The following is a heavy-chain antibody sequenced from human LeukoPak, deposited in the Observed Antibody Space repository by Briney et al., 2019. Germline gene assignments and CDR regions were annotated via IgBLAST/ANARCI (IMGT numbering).Heavy chain of an antibody. Sequence: PGGSLRLSCAASGFTFSSYAMSWVRQAPGKGLEWVSYISSSSSTIYYADPVKGRFTISRDNAKNSLYLQMNSLRAEDTAVYYCARDLEYLGWDYWGQGTLVTVSS. D-gene: IGHD2/OR15-2a*01. V-gene: IGHV3-48*01. CDR1: GFTFSSYA. CDR3: ARDLEYLGWDY. CDR2: ISSSSSTI. J-gene: IGHJ4*02.